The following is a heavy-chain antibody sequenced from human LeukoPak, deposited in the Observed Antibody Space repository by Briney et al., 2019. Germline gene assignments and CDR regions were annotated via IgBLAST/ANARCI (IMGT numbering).Heavy chain of an antibody. CDR3: AHPITMVRGVIPPFDY. D-gene: IGHD3-10*01. V-gene: IGHV2-5*01. CDR2: IYWNDDK. J-gene: IGHJ4*02. Sequence: SGPTLVNPTQTRTLTCTFSGFSLSTSGVGVGWIRQPPGKALECLALIYWNDDKRYSPSLKSGLTITKDTSKHQVVLTMTNMDPVDTATYYCAHPITMVRGVIPPFDYWGQGTLVTVSS. CDR1: GFSLSTSGVG.